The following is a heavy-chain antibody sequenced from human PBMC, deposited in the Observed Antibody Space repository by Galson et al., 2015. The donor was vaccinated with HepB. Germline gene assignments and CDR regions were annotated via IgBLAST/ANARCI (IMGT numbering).Heavy chain of an antibody. Sequence: SLRLSCAASGFSVSTNYMTWVRQAPGMGLEWVAIIYSGGYRSYADSVKGRFTISRDNSKNTVFLQMNSLRAEDTAVYYCARATSGGYCSRTDCYYFDNWGQGTLVTVS. CDR3: ARATSGGYCSRTDCYYFDN. J-gene: IGHJ4*02. D-gene: IGHD2-2*01. CDR1: GFSVSTNY. V-gene: IGHV3-53*01. CDR2: IYSGGYR.